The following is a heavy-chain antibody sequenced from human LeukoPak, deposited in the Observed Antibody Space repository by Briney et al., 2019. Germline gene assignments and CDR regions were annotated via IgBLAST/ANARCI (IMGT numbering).Heavy chain of an antibody. CDR3: ARGLALIVATYWGRVRYYMDV. D-gene: IGHD5-12*01. V-gene: IGHV1-3*03. Sequence: ASVKVSCKASGYTFTSYAMHWVRQAPGQRLEWMGWINAGNGNTKYSQEFQGRVTITRDTSASTAYMELSSLRAEDTAVYYCARGLALIVATYWGRVRYYMDVWGKGTTVTVSS. J-gene: IGHJ6*03. CDR1: GYTFTSYA. CDR2: INAGNGNT.